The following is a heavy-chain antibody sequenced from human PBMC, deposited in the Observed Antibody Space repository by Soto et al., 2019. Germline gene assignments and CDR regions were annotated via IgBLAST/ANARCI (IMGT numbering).Heavy chain of an antibody. CDR3: ARVRSYYESSCYYGDYYYYYAMDV. CDR1: GESFSGYY. J-gene: IGHJ6*02. CDR2: INHSGST. V-gene: IGHV4-34*01. Sequence: QVQLQQWGAGLLKPSETLSLTCAVYGESFSGYYWSWIRQPPGKGLELIGEINHSGSTDYNPSLKTRVTISVDTSKNQFSLKLSSVTAADTAVYYCARVRSYYESSCYYGDYYYYYAMDVWGQGTTVTVS. D-gene: IGHD3-22*01.